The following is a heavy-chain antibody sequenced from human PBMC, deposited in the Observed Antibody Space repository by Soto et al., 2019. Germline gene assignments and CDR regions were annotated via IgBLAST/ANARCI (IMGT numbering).Heavy chain of an antibody. CDR3: ASVRSRGFRSPPFDY. Sequence: QVQLQQWGAGLLKPSETLSLTCAVYGGSFSGYYWSWIRQPPGKGLEWIGEINHSGSTHYNPSLQIRVTISVYTSKNQVSLKLSSVTAADTAVYYCASVRSRGFRSPPFDYWGQGPMVTVSS. CDR1: GGSFSGYY. J-gene: IGHJ4*02. D-gene: IGHD6-19*01. CDR2: INHSGST. V-gene: IGHV4-34*01.